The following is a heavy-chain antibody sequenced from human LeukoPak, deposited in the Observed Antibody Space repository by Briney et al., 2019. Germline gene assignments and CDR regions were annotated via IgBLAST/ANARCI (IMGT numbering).Heavy chain of an antibody. CDR1: GGSISSSSYY. Sequence: ETLSLTCTVSGGSISSSSYYWGWIRQAPGKGLEWIATIYYSGSTYYNPSLKSRVTISVDTSKNQFSLKLSPVTAADTAVYYCAREGYGEIDYWGQGTLVTVSS. CDR3: AREGYGEIDY. J-gene: IGHJ4*02. D-gene: IGHD3-10*01. V-gene: IGHV4-39*07. CDR2: IYYSGST.